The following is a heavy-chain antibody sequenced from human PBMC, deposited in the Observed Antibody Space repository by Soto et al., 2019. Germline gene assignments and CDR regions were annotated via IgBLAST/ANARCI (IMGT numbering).Heavy chain of an antibody. CDR3: ARGDSTDCSNGVCSFFYNHDMDV. D-gene: IGHD2-8*01. CDR1: GGNFIDYA. J-gene: IGHJ6*02. V-gene: IGHV1-69*01. Sequence: QVQLVQSGAEIKKPGSSVRVSCEASGGNFIDYAFSWVRQAPGQGLEWMGGTVPVSGIEDYAQKFQGRITFTADASTRTVYMELTSLRSDDTAVYYCARGDSTDCSNGVCSFFYNHDMDVWGQGTTVTVSS. CDR2: TVPVSGIE.